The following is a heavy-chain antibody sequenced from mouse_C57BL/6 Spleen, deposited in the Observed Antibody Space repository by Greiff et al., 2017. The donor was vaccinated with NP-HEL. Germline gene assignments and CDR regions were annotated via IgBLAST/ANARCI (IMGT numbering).Heavy chain of an antibody. CDR3: ASLDGYYGGYFDV. CDR1: GYTFTDHT. D-gene: IGHD2-3*01. J-gene: IGHJ1*03. V-gene: IGHV1-78*01. CDR2: IYPRDGST. Sequence: VQLQQSDAELVKPGASVKISCKVSGYTFTDHTIHWMKQRPEQGLEWIGYIYPRDGSTKYNEKFKGKATLTADKSSSTAYMQLNSLTSEDSAVYFCASLDGYYGGYFDVWGTGTTVTVSS.